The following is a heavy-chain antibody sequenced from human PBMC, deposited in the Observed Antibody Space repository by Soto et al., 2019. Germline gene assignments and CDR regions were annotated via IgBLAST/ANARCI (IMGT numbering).Heavy chain of an antibody. V-gene: IGHV1-3*01. CDR2: INAGNGNT. CDR3: AGDGVDGLDN. J-gene: IGHJ4*02. CDR1: GYSFLNYL. D-gene: IGHD3-3*01. Sequence: QVQFVQSGAEVKKPGASVKVSCKTSGYSFLNYLVFWVRQAPGQRLERMGWINAGNGNTKYSKKFQGRVTITRDTSASTAYMGLTSLRSEDTAVYYCAGDGVDGLDNWGQGTLVTVSS.